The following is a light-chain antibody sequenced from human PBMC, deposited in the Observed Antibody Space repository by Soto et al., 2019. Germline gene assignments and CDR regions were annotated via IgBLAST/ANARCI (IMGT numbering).Light chain of an antibody. V-gene: IGKV3-20*01. CDR2: GAS. CDR3: QYYSTPPKT. J-gene: IGKJ1*01. Sequence: EIVLTQSPGTLSLSPGERATLSCRASQSLSSSYLAWYQQKPGQAPRLLIYGASTRATGIPDRFSGSGSVTDFTLTISRLEPEDFAVYYCQYYSTPPKTFGQWVKVDI. CDR1: QSLSSSY.